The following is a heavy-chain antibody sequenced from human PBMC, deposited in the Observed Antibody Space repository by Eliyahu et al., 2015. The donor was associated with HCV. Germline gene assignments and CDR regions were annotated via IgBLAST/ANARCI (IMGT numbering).Heavy chain of an antibody. CDR3: ARIPATTSSTYYYGSGSYYNPYYYYYGMDV. V-gene: IGHV2-26*01. CDR2: IFSNDEK. CDR1: GFSLSNARMG. J-gene: IGHJ6*02. D-gene: IGHD3-10*01. Sequence: QVTLKESGPVLVKPTETLTLTCTVSGFSLSNARMGVSWIRQPPGKALEWLAHIFSNDEKSYSTSLKSRLTISKDTSKSQVVLTMTNMDPVDTATYYCARIPATTSSTYYYGSGSYYNPYYYYYGMDVWGQGTTVTVSS.